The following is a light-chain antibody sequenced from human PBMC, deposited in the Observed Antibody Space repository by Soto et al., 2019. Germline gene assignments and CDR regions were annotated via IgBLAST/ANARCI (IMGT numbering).Light chain of an antibody. Sequence: EIVLTQSPATLSLSPGERASLSCRSSQSVSSDLAWYQQKPGQAPRLLIYGAFNRATGIPDRFSGSGSGTDFTLTISRLEPEDFAVYYCQQYGSSPRTFGQGTKVDIK. J-gene: IGKJ1*01. CDR2: GAF. V-gene: IGKV3-20*01. CDR3: QQYGSSPRT. CDR1: QSVSSD.